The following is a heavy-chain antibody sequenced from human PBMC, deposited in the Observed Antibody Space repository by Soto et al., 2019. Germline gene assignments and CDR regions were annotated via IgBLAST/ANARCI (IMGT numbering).Heavy chain of an antibody. D-gene: IGHD3-10*01. V-gene: IGHV3-53*01. J-gene: IGHJ4*02. Sequence: EVQLVESGGGLIQPGGSLRLSCAVSGFTVSNNYMSWVRQAPGKGLEGVSVIYSGGYTAYGDSVKGRFTISRDNSKNTPHLKMKTRRPADSAVFSCATHPGGGGYWGQGTLVTVSS. CDR2: IYSGGYT. CDR3: ATHPGGGGY. CDR1: GFTVSNNY.